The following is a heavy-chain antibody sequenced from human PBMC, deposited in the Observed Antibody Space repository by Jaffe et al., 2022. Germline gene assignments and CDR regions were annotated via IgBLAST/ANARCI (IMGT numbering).Heavy chain of an antibody. CDR1: GGSISSGSYY. J-gene: IGHJ4*02. Sequence: QVQLQESGPGLVKPSQTLSLTCTVSGGSISSGSYYWSWIRQPAGKGLEWIGRIYTSGSTNYNPSLKSRVTISVDTSKNQFSLKLSSVTAADTAVYYCARESILTGYHGAYYFDYWGQGTLVTVSS. CDR3: ARESILTGYHGAYYFDY. D-gene: IGHD3-9*01. V-gene: IGHV4-61*02. CDR2: IYTSGST.